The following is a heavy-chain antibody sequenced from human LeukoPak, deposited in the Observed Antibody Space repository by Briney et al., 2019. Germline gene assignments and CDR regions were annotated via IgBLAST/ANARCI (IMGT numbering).Heavy chain of an antibody. V-gene: IGHV3-74*01. CDR1: GFTFSNYW. CDR2: IDSDGSRI. D-gene: IGHD3-22*01. J-gene: IGHJ4*02. CDR3: ARANYYDSSSFPRYFDY. Sequence: GGSLRLSCAASGFTFSNYWVHWVRQAPGKGLVWVSGIDSDGSRITDADSVKGRFTISRDNVKNIVYLQMNSLRAEDTAVYYCARANYYDSSSFPRYFDYWGQGTLVTVSS.